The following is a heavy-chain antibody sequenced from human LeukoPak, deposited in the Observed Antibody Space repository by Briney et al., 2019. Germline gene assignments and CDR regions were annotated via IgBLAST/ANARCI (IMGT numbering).Heavy chain of an antibody. D-gene: IGHD3-10*01. Sequence: DSVKVSCKASGYTFTGYYMHWVRQAPGQGLEWMGRISPNRGGANYAQKFQGRVTMTRDTSISTAYMELSRLRSDDTAVYYCARLGITMVRGEAHAVDYWGQGTLVTVSS. J-gene: IGHJ4*02. CDR1: GYTFTGYY. CDR3: ARLGITMVRGEAHAVDY. V-gene: IGHV1-2*06. CDR2: ISPNRGGA.